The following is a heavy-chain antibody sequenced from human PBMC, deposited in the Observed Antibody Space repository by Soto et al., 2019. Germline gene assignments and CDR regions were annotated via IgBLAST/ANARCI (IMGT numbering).Heavy chain of an antibody. D-gene: IGHD1-7*01. CDR3: ASRDPGTSVDY. V-gene: IGHV4-4*02. CDR2: IYRTGST. Sequence: SETLSLTCAVSGGSFTSNNWWTWVRQPPGQGLEWIGEIYRTGSTNYNPSLKSRVTISLDKSENQFSLKVTSLTAADTAVYYCASRDPGTSVDYWGQGTLVTASS. J-gene: IGHJ4*02. CDR1: GGSFTSNNW.